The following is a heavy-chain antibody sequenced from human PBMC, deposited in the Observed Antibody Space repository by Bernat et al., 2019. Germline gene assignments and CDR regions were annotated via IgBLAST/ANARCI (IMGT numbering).Heavy chain of an antibody. D-gene: IGHD3-22*01. CDR2: IKEDGSEK. CDR3: ARDNYDTSPLDY. CDR1: GFTFSHYW. Sequence: DVQLVESGGGLVQPGGSLRLSCAASGFTFSHYWMSWVRQAPGKGLEWVANIKEDGSEKYYVDSVKGRFTISRDNAKNSLYLQMNSLGAEDTAVYFCARDNYDTSPLDYWGQGTLVSVSS. J-gene: IGHJ4*02. V-gene: IGHV3-7*01.